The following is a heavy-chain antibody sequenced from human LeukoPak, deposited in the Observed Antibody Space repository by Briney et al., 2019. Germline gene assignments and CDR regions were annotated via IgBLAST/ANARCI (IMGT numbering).Heavy chain of an antibody. J-gene: IGHJ4*02. V-gene: IGHV3-21*01. CDR2: ISSSSSYI. CDR3: ARGEYGSGSYHIDY. CDR1: GFTFSSYS. D-gene: IGHD3-10*01. Sequence: GGSLRLSCAASGFTFSSYSMNWVRRAPGKGLEWVSFISSSSSYIYYADSVKGRFTISRDNAKNSLYLQMNSLRAEDTAVYYCARGEYGSGSYHIDYWGQGTLVTVSS.